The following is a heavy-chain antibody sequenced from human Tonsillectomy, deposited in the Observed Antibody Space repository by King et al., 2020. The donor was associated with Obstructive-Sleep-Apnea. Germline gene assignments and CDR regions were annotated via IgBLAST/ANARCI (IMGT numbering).Heavy chain of an antibody. V-gene: IGHV3-74*01. CDR3: ARALQGAFDI. Sequence: VQLVESGGGLVQPGGSLRLSCAASGFTFSSYWMHWVRQAPGKGLVWVSRIKSDGSSTSYADSVKGRFTSSRDNAKNTLYLQMNSLRAEDTAVYYCARALQGAFDIWGQGTMVTVSS. CDR2: IKSDGSST. CDR1: GFTFSSYW. J-gene: IGHJ3*02.